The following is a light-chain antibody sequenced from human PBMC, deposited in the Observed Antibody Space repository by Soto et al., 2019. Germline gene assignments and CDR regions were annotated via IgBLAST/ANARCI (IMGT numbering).Light chain of an antibody. CDR1: NFGSKS. CDR2: RDN. J-gene: IGLJ1*01. Sequence: SYELTQPLSVSVALGQTAGITCGGDNFGSKSVHWYQQKPGQAPVLVIYRDNNRPSGIPERFSGSNSGNTATLTISGAQAGDEADYYCRVWDSSTTHFVFGAGTKLTVL. CDR3: RVWDSSTTHFV. V-gene: IGLV3-9*01.